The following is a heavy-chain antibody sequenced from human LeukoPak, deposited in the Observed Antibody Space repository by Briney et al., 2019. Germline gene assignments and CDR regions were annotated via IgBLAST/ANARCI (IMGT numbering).Heavy chain of an antibody. J-gene: IGHJ3*02. CDR3: ARRGWTGGYTYAAFDI. Sequence: SETLSLTCTVSGASFSSSTRFWGWIRQPPGKGLEWIGSISYGGSAYYNPSLKSRVTISVDTSKNQFSLKLTSVSAADTAMYYCARRGWTGGYTYAAFDIWGQGTMVTVSS. D-gene: IGHD5-18*01. V-gene: IGHV4-39*01. CDR2: ISYGGSA. CDR1: GASFSSSTRF.